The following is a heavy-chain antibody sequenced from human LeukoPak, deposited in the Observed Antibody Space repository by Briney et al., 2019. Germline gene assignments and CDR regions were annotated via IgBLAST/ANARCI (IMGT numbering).Heavy chain of an antibody. CDR3: ARGYSYGYVDY. CDR2: ISSSSSYI. Sequence: GKSLRLSCAASGFTFSSYSMNWVRQAPGKGLEWVSSISSSSSYIYYADSVKGRFTISRDSAKNSLYLQMNSLRAEDTAVYYCARGYSYGYVDYWGQGTLVTVSS. J-gene: IGHJ4*02. CDR1: GFTFSSYS. V-gene: IGHV3-21*01. D-gene: IGHD5-18*01.